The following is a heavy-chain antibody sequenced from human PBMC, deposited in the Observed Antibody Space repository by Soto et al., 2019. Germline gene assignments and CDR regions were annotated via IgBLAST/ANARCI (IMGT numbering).Heavy chain of an antibody. V-gene: IGHV4-34*01. CDR1: GGSFSGYY. D-gene: IGHD3-3*01. J-gene: IGHJ6*03. CDR3: ARGPTYYDFWSGHHPHMDV. CDR2: INHSGST. Sequence: SETLSLTCAVYGGSFSGYYWSWIRQPPGKGLEWIGEINHSGSTNYNPSLKSRVTISVDTSKNQFSLKLSSVTAADTAVYYCARGPTYYDFWSGHHPHMDVWGKGTTVTVS.